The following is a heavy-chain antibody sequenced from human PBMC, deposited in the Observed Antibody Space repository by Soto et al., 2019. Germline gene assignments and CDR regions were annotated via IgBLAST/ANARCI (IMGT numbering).Heavy chain of an antibody. Sequence: GGSLRLSCAASGFTFSSYAMSWVRQAPGKGLEWVSAISGSGGSTYYADSVKGRFTISRDNSKNTLYLQMNSLRAEDTAVYYCAKDAAVRITMVRGVRGWFDPWGQGTLVTVSS. V-gene: IGHV3-23*01. CDR1: GFTFSSYA. J-gene: IGHJ5*02. CDR3: AKDAAVRITMVRGVRGWFDP. D-gene: IGHD3-10*01. CDR2: ISGSGGST.